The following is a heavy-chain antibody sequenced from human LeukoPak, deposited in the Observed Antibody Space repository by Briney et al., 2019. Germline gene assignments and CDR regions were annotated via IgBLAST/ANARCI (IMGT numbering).Heavy chain of an antibody. J-gene: IGHJ4*02. CDR1: GFTFSSYA. CDR2: ISAGGSNT. V-gene: IGHV3-23*01. CDR3: ARVGPTYYFDY. D-gene: IGHD1-26*01. Sequence: GGSLRLSCAASGFTFSSYAMSWVRQAPGKGLEWVSAISAGGSNTYSADSVKGRFTISRDNSKNTLYLQVNRLRAEDTAVYYCARVGPTYYFDYWGQGTLVTVSS.